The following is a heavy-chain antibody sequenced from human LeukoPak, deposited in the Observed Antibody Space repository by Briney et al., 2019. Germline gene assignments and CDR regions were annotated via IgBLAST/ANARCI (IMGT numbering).Heavy chain of an antibody. CDR2: IIPIFGTA. J-gene: IGHJ4*02. CDR1: GGTFSSYA. V-gene: IGHV1-69*05. D-gene: IGHD5-18*01. CDR3: GRVGYSYVYLDY. Sequence: ASVKVSCKASGGTFSSYAISWVRQAPGQGLEWMGRIIPIFGTANYAQKFQGRVTITTDESTSTAYMELSSLRSEDTAVYCCGRVGYSYVYLDYWGQGTLVTASS.